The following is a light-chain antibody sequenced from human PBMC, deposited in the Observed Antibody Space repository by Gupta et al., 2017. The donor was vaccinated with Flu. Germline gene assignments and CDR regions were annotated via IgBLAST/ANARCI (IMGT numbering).Light chain of an antibody. CDR1: ENISTW. CDR3: QHDNNCPHT. V-gene: IGKV1-5*03. CDR2: EAS. J-gene: IGKJ2*01. Sequence: PSILAASVGDRVTITCRASENISTWLAWFHQKPGKAPKLLISEASKLEGGVPPRFNGSGSGTEFTLTISSLQPDDFVIYFCQHDNNCPHTNGQGTKLEIK.